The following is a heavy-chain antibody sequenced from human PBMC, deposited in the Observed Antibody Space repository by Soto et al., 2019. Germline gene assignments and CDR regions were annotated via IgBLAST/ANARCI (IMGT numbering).Heavy chain of an antibody. J-gene: IGHJ4*02. D-gene: IGHD6-19*01. Sequence: GGSLRLSCAASGFTFSSYGMHWVRQAPGKGLEWVAVIWYDGSNKYYADSVKGRFTISRDNSKNTLYLQMNSLRAEDTAVYYCARDEGAVAPNLFDYWGQGTLVTVSS. V-gene: IGHV3-33*01. CDR2: IWYDGSNK. CDR1: GFTFSSYG. CDR3: ARDEGAVAPNLFDY.